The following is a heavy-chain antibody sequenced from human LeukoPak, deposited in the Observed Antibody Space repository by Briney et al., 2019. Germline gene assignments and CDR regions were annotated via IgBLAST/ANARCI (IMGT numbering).Heavy chain of an antibody. J-gene: IGHJ5*02. CDR3: ARGIYCSSTSCYHNWFDP. V-gene: IGHV1-8*03. Sequence: GASVKVSCKSSGYTFTSYDINRVRQATGQGLEWMGWMNPNSGNTDYAQKFQGRVTITRNTSISTAYMELSSLRSEDTAVYYCARGIYCSSTSCYHNWFDPWGQGTLVTVSS. CDR1: GYTFTSYD. CDR2: MNPNSGNT. D-gene: IGHD2-2*01.